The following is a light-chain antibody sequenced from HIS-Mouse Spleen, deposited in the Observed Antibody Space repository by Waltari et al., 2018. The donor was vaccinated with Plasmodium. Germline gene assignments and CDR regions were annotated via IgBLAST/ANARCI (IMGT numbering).Light chain of an antibody. CDR3: QAWDSSTAV. J-gene: IGLJ3*02. CDR1: KLGDKS. CDR2: QDS. V-gene: IGLV3-1*01. Sequence: SYELTQPPSVSVSPGQTASITCSGDKLGDKSACWYQQKPGQSPVLVIYQDSKRPSGIRERFSVSNSGNTATLTISGTQAMDEADYYCQAWDSSTAVFGGGTKLTVL.